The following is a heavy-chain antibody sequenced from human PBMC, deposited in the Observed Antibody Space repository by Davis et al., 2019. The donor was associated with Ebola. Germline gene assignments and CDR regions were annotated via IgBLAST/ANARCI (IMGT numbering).Heavy chain of an antibody. J-gene: IGHJ6*02. CDR1: GFTFSSYG. CDR2: ISYDGSNK. V-gene: IGHV3-30*18. Sequence: PGGSLRLSCAASGFTFSSYGMHWVRQAPGKGLEWVAVISYDGSNKYYADSVKGRFTISRDNSKNTLYLQMNSLRAEDTAVYYCAKGRGLYYYYGIDVWGQGTTVTVSS. D-gene: IGHD3-10*01. CDR3: AKGRGLYYYYGIDV.